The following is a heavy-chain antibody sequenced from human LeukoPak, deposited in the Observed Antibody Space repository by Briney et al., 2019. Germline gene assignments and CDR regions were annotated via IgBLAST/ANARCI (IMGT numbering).Heavy chain of an antibody. V-gene: IGHV1-18*01. J-gene: IGHJ4*02. D-gene: IGHD1-7*01. CDR2: ISAYNGNT. Sequence: ASVKVSCKASGYTFTSYGISWVRQAPGQGLEWMGWISAYNGNTNYAQKLQGRVTMTTDTSTSTAYMELRSLRSDDTAVYYCARAGDWNYAYDYFDYWGQGTLVTVSS. CDR3: ARAGDWNYAYDYFDY. CDR1: GYTFTSYG.